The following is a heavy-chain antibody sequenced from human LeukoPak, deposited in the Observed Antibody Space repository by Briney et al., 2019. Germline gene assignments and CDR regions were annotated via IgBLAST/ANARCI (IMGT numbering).Heavy chain of an antibody. CDR3: ASSSGSSWYGDAFDI. Sequence: SETLSLTCVVSGDSITSGGYCWSWIRQPPGKGLERIGYIYYSGSTSYNPSLKSRVTMSVDTSKNQFSLKLSSVTAADTAVYYCASSSGSSWYGDAFDIWGQGTMVTVSS. V-gene: IGHV4-30-2*01. J-gene: IGHJ3*02. CDR2: IYYSGST. D-gene: IGHD6-13*01. CDR1: GDSITSGGYC.